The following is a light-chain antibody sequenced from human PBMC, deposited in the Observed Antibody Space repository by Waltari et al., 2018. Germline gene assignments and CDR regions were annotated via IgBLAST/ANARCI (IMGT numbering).Light chain of an antibody. V-gene: IGLV4-69*01. Sequence: QLVLTQSPSASASLGASVKLTCTLSSRHTSNIIAWLQQQPGKGPRYLMKVNSDGSHRKGDEIPDRFSGSSSGAERYLTISSLQSEDEADYYCETGGHGTWVFGGGTKLTVL. CDR2: VNSDGSH. CDR1: SRHTSNI. CDR3: ETGGHGTWV. J-gene: IGLJ3*02.